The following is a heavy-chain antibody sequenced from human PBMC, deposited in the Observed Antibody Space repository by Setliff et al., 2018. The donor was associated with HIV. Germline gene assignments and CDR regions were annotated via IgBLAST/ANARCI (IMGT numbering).Heavy chain of an antibody. D-gene: IGHD4-17*01. V-gene: IGHV3-48*03. CDR3: ARLSPPDDYGDLGGVDY. Sequence: PGGSLRLSCVVSGLTFNRYWMSWVRQVPGKGLEWVAYISSSDSTIYYADSVKGRFTTYRDHAKNSLFLQMDSLRVEDTAFYYCARLSPPDDYGDLGGVDYWGQGTLVTVSS. J-gene: IGHJ4*02. CDR2: ISSSDSTI. CDR1: GLTFNRYW.